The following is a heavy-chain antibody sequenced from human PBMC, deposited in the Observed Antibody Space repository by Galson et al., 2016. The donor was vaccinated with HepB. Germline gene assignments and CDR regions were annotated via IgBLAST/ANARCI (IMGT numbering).Heavy chain of an antibody. CDR2: TYYRSKWYN. CDR1: GDSVSSKDAA. V-gene: IGHV6-1*01. J-gene: IGHJ4*02. D-gene: IGHD5-24*01. Sequence: CAIPGDSVSSKDAAWNWIRQSPSRGLEWLGRTYYRSKWYNNYAVSVKGRITISADTSKNQISLQLNSVTPEDTAVYYCARDRANWDGQNTGSFDYWGQGSLVTVSS. CDR3: ARDRANWDGQNTGSFDY.